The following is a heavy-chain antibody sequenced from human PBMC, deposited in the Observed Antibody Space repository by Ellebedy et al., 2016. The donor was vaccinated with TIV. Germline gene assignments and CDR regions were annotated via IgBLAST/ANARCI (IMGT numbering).Heavy chain of an antibody. Sequence: MPSETLSLTCAVYGGSFSGYYWSWIRQPPGKGLEWIGEINHSGSTNYNPSLKSRVTVSVDTSKNQFSLKLSSVTAADTAVYYCARACWGRRLNTAIRGSIDYWGQGTLVTVSS. D-gene: IGHD5-18*01. CDR1: GGSFSGYY. J-gene: IGHJ4*02. CDR2: INHSGST. CDR3: ARACWGRRLNTAIRGSIDY. V-gene: IGHV4-34*01.